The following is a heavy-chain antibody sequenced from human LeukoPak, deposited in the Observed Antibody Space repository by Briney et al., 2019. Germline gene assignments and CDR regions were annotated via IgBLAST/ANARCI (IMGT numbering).Heavy chain of an antibody. CDR2: ISYDGSNK. J-gene: IGHJ6*03. CDR1: GFTLSSYA. D-gene: IGHD4-17*01. CDR3: ARDAPIEDYGDYVRYYYYMDV. Sequence: GRSLRLSCAASGFTLSSYAMHWVRQAPGKGLEWVAVISYDGSNKYYADSVKGRYTISRDNSKNTLYLQMNSLRAENTAVYYCARDAPIEDYGDYVRYYYYMDVWGKGTTVTVSS. V-gene: IGHV3-30*04.